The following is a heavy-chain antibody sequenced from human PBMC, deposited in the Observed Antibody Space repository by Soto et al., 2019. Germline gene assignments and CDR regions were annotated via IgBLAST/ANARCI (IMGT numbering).Heavy chain of an antibody. V-gene: IGHV3-49*05. CDR2: IRSKANGGTT. CDR3: SRDKSSWRSDY. D-gene: IGHD6-13*01. Sequence: EVQLVESGGGLVKPGRSLRLSCTASGFTFGDNAMSWFRQAPGRGLEWVGFIRSKANGGTTEYAASVKGRFSISRDDSNSIAYLQMNSLTSEDTAVYYCSRDKSSWRSDYWGQGTLGTVSS. J-gene: IGHJ4*02. CDR1: GFTFGDNA.